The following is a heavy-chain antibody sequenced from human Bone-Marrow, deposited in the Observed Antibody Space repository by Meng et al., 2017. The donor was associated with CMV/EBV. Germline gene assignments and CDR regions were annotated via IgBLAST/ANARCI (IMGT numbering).Heavy chain of an antibody. V-gene: IGHV3-23*03. CDR2: IHSGGTST. Sequence: SGFTFSSYAITWVRQAPGKGLEWVSVIHSGGTSTYYADSVKGRFTISRDNSKNTLYLQMDSLRAEDTAVYYCAKGQVKQWLDWHFDLWGRGTLVTVSS. CDR1: GFTFSSYA. CDR3: AKGQVKQWLDWHFDL. D-gene: IGHD6-19*01. J-gene: IGHJ2*01.